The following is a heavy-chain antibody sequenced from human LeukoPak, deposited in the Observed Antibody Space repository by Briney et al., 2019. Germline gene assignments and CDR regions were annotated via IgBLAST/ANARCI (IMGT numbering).Heavy chain of an antibody. J-gene: IGHJ5*02. D-gene: IGHD3-10*01. V-gene: IGHV3-23*01. CDR1: GFTFSSYA. CDR2: ISGSGGST. Sequence: GSLRLSCAASGFTFSSYAMSWVRQAPGKGLEWVSAISGSGGSTYYADSVKGRFTISRDNSKNTLYLQMNSLRAEDTAVYYCAKRMQLLWFGELTNWFDPWGQGTLVTVSS. CDR3: AKRMQLLWFGELTNWFDP.